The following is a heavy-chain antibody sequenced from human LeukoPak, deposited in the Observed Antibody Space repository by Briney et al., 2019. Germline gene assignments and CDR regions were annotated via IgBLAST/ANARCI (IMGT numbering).Heavy chain of an antibody. D-gene: IGHD3-22*01. CDR1: GYTFTGYY. V-gene: IGHV1-2*06. CDR2: INPNSGGT. CDR3: ARVDSSGYPTLYYFDY. J-gene: IGHJ4*02. Sequence: ASVKVSCKASGYTFTGYYMHWVRQAPGQGLEWMGRINPNSGGTSYAQKFQGRVTMTRDTSISTAYMELSRLRSDDTAVYYCARVDSSGYPTLYYFDYWGQGTLVTVSS.